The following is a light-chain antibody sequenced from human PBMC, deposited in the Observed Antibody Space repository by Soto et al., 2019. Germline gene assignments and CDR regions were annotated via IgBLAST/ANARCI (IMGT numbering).Light chain of an antibody. CDR1: QSVSSSY. J-gene: IGKJ5*01. CDR2: GAS. Sequence: EIVLTQSPGTLSLSPGERATLSCRASQSVSSSYLAWYQQKPGQAPRLLIYGASSRATGIPDRFSGSGSGTDFTLTISSVEPEDFAVYYCQQRQHWPPITFGQGTRLEIK. V-gene: IGKV3D-20*02. CDR3: QQRQHWPPIT.